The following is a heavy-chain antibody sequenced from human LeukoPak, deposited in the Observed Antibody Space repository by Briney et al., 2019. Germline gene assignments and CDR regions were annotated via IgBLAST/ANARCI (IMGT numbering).Heavy chain of an antibody. D-gene: IGHD6-19*01. V-gene: IGHV4-34*01. CDR2: INHSGST. Sequence: SETLSLTCAVYGGSFSGYYWSWIRQPPGKGLEWIGEINHSGSTNYNPSLKSRVTISVDTSKNQFSLNLSSVTAADTAVYYCARATPGFSSGWFNNWFDPWGQGTLVTVSS. J-gene: IGHJ5*02. CDR3: ARATPGFSSGWFNNWFDP. CDR1: GGSFSGYY.